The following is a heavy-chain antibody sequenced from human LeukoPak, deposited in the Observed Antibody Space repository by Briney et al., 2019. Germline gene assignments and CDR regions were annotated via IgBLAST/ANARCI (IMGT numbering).Heavy chain of an antibody. Sequence: GGSLRLSCAASGFTFSSYEMNWVRQAPGKGLEWVSYISSSGSTIYYADSVKGRFTISRDNAKNSLYLQMNSLRAEDTAVYYGARDDCSSTSCYVCYYYYGMDVWGKGTRSPSPQ. CDR3: ARDDCSSTSCYVCYYYYGMDV. CDR1: GFTFSSYE. D-gene: IGHD2-2*01. V-gene: IGHV3-48*03. J-gene: IGHJ6*04. CDR2: ISSSGSTI.